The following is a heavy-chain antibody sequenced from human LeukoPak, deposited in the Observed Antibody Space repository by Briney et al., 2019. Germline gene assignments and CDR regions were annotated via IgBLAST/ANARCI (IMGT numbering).Heavy chain of an antibody. D-gene: IGHD2-2*01. CDR1: GYTFTGYY. V-gene: IGHV1-2*02. J-gene: IGHJ4*02. CDR3: AQYCSSTSCYPFDY. CDR2: ISPNSGGT. Sequence: ASVKVSCKASGYTFTGYYMHWVRQAPGQGLEWMGWISPNSGGTNYAQKFQGRVTMTRDTSISTAYMELSRLRSDDTAVYYCAQYCSSTSCYPFDYWGQGTLVTVSS.